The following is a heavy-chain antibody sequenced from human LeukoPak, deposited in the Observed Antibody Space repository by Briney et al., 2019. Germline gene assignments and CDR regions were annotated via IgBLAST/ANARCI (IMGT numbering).Heavy chain of an antibody. J-gene: IGHJ6*02. V-gene: IGHV1-69*04. D-gene: IGHD3-9*01. Sequence: GASVKVSCKASGGTFSSYAISWVRQAPGQGLEWMGRIIPILGIANYAQKFQGRVTITADKSTSTAYMELSSLRSEDTAVYYCATKSLTGYYFDYYGKDVWGQGTTVTVSS. CDR2: IIPILGIA. CDR3: ATKSLTGYYFDYYGKDV. CDR1: GGTFSSYA.